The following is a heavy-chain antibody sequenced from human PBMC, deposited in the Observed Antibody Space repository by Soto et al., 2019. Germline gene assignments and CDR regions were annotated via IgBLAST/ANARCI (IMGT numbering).Heavy chain of an antibody. CDR1: GGTFSTYT. CDR2: IIPIFGTA. D-gene: IGHD1-26*01. Sequence: QVQLVQSGADVKKPGSSVKVSCKTFGGTFSTYTINWVRQAPGQGLVWMGSIIPIFGTANYAQKFQGRVTITADESTSTAYMELSSLRSEDTAVYYCARDGGRHSGGIDYWGQGTLVTVSS. V-gene: IGHV1-69*18. CDR3: ARDGGRHSGGIDY. J-gene: IGHJ4*02.